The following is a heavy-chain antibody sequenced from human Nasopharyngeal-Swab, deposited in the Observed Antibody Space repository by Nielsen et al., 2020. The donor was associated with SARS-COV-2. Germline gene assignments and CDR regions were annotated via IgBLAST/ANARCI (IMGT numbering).Heavy chain of an antibody. J-gene: IGHJ6*02. D-gene: IGHD3-3*01. CDR3: ARRLTRFLEWLPRSYYYGMDV. CDR2: IYYSGST. V-gene: IGHV4-39*01. CDR1: GGSISSSSYY. Sequence: SETLSLTCTVSGGSISSSSYYWGWIRQPPGKGLEWIGSIYYSGSTYYNPSLKSRVTISVDTSKNQFSLKLSSVTAADTAVYYCARRLTRFLEWLPRSYYYGMDVWGQGTTVTVSS.